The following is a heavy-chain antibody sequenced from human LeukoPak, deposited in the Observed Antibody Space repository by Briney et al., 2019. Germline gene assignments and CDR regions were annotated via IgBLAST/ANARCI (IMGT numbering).Heavy chain of an antibody. Sequence: ASVEVSCKASGYTFTGYYMHWVRQAPGQGLEWMGRINPNSGGTDYAQKFQGRVTMTRDTSISTAYMELSRLRSDDTAVYYCARGIAAAGKRDYWGQGTLVTVSS. V-gene: IGHV1-2*06. D-gene: IGHD6-13*01. CDR1: GYTFTGYY. CDR3: ARGIAAAGKRDY. J-gene: IGHJ4*02. CDR2: INPNSGGT.